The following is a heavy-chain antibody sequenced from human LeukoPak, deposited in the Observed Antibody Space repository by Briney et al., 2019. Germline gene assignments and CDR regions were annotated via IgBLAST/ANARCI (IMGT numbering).Heavy chain of an antibody. J-gene: IGHJ4*02. CDR3: ARELGIAARRPDRYFDY. CDR1: GGSISSGGYY. CDR2: IYYSGST. V-gene: IGHV4-31*03. Sequence: PSETLSLTCTVSGGSISSGGYYWSWIRQHPGKGLEWIGYIYYSGSTYYNPSLKSRVTISVDTSKNQFSLKLSSVTAADTAVYYCARELGIAARRPDRYFDYWGQGTLVTVSS. D-gene: IGHD6-6*01.